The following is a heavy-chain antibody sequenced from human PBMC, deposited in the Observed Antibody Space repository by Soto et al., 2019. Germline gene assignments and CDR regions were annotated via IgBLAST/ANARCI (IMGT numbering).Heavy chain of an antibody. Sequence: SETLSLTCTVSGGSISSYYWSWIRQPPGKGLEWIGYIYYSGSTDYDPSLKSRVTISVDTSKNQFSLKLSSVTAADTAVYYCARRWGTYFDFWGQGTLVTV. V-gene: IGHV4-59*01. CDR2: IYYSGST. J-gene: IGHJ4*02. CDR3: ARRWGTYFDF. CDR1: GGSISSYY. D-gene: IGHD7-27*01.